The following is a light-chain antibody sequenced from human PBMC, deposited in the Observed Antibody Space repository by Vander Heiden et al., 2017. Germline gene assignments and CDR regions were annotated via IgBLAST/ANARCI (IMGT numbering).Light chain of an antibody. Sequence: YELTQLPSDSVPPGQPDRITCSGDACPKKYADGYQQKSGQAPVLVIYEDSKRPSGIPERFSGSSSGTMATLTISGAQVEDEADYYCYSTDSSGNHRVFGGGTKLTVL. CDR3: YSTDSSGNHRV. CDR1: ACPKKY. J-gene: IGLJ3*02. CDR2: EDS. V-gene: IGLV3-10*01.